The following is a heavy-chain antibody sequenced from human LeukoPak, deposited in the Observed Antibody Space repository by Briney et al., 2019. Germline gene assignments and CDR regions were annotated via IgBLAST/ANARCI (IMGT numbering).Heavy chain of an antibody. CDR1: GFPFSNAW. V-gene: IGHV3-15*01. J-gene: IGHJ4*02. Sequence: GGSLRLSCAASGFPFSNAWMSWVRQAPGKGLERVGRIKSKTDGGTTDYAAPVKGRFTISRGDSKNTLYLQMNSLKTEDTAVYYCTTDPTVTFDYWGQGTLVTVSS. CDR2: IKSKTDGGTT. CDR3: TTDPTVTFDY. D-gene: IGHD4-17*01.